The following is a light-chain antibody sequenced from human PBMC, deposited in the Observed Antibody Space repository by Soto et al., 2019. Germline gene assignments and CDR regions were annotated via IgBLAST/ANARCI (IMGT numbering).Light chain of an antibody. J-gene: IGKJ4*01. CDR2: DAS. Sequence: EIVLMQSPCTLSVSPGERATLSCRASQSVSINLAWYQQKPGQAPRLLIYDASTRATGIPARFSGSGSGTEFTLTISSLQSKDFAVYYCQQYNNWHPLTFGGGTRWIS. CDR1: QSVSIN. V-gene: IGKV3D-15*01. CDR3: QQYNNWHPLT.